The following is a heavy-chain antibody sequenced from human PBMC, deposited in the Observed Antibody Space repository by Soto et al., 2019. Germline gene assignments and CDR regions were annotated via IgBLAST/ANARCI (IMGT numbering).Heavy chain of an antibody. CDR1: GGTFSSYA. J-gene: IGHJ6*02. V-gene: IGHV1-69*12. D-gene: IGHD6-6*01. Sequence: QVQLVQSGAEVKKPGSSVKVSCKASGGTFSSYAISWVRQAPGQGLEWMGGIIPIFGTANYAQKFQGRVTITADECTSTAYMELSILRSEDTAVYYCARDRPQWQLGVYYYGMDVWGQGTTVTVSS. CDR3: ARDRPQWQLGVYYYGMDV. CDR2: IIPIFGTA.